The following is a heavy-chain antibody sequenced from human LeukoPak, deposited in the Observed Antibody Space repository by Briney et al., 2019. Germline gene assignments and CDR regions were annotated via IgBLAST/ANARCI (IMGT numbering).Heavy chain of an antibody. V-gene: IGHV4-59*01. CDR3: ASYVAADGSHYFDY. J-gene: IGHJ4*02. D-gene: IGHD6-13*01. CDR1: CGSISSYY. Sequence: SETLSLTCSVSCGSISSYYWSWVRQPPGKGLELIGYIYYSGSTKYNPSLKSRVTISVDTSNNQFSLRLSSVTAADTAVYYCASYVAADGSHYFDYWGQGTLVTVSS. CDR2: IYYSGST.